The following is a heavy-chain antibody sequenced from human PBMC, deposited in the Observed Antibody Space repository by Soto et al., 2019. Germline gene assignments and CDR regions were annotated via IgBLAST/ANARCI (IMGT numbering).Heavy chain of an antibody. J-gene: IGHJ6*02. CDR3: TRGIAAAGTNYYGMDV. Sequence: QPGGSLRLSCAASGFTFSGSAMHWVHQASGKGLEWVGRIRSKANSYATAYAASVKGRFTISRDDSKNTAYLQMNSLKTEDTAVYYCTRGIAAAGTNYYGMDVWGQGTTVTVSS. CDR2: IRSKANSYAT. V-gene: IGHV3-73*01. D-gene: IGHD6-13*01. CDR1: GFTFSGSA.